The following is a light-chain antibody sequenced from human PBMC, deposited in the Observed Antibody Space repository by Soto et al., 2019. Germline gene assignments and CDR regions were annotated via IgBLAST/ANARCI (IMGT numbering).Light chain of an antibody. CDR2: KAS. CDR1: QSIGDS. V-gene: IGKV1-5*03. CDR3: QFYNSYSRT. Sequence: DIQMTQSPCALSASLVGRVTITCLASQSIGDSLAWYQQRPGKAPNLLIYKASTLEGGVPSRYSGSGSGTQFTLTITSLQPDDFATYYCQFYNSYSRTFGQGTKVDI. J-gene: IGKJ1*01.